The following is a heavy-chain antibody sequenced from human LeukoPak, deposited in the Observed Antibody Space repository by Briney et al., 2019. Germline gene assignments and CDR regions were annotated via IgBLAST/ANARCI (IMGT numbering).Heavy chain of an antibody. V-gene: IGHV3-7*04. J-gene: IGHJ4*02. CDR3: ARARIDY. CDR1: GFTFSSYW. CDR2: IKDDGSEK. D-gene: IGHD1-14*01. Sequence: GGSLRLSCVGSGFTFSSYWMTWVRQAPGKGLEWVANIKDDGSEKYSVGSVKGRSTISRDNAKNLLYLQMSSLRAEDTAVYYCARARIDYWGQGTLVTVSS.